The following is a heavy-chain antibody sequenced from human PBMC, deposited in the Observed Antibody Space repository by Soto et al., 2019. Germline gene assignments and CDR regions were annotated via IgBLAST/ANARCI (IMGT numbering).Heavy chain of an antibody. CDR3: ARDKPFSAGY. V-gene: IGHV1-46*01. Sequence: QVQLVQSGTEVKKPGASVKVSCKASGYTFLDFYIHWVRQAPGQGLEWMGFINPSGGGTTYAQQFQGRLTMTRDTSTSTGYMDLISMRSEDTAIYYCARDKPFSAGYWGQGTLV. CDR2: INPSGGGT. CDR1: GYTFLDFY. J-gene: IGHJ4*02. D-gene: IGHD3-3*02.